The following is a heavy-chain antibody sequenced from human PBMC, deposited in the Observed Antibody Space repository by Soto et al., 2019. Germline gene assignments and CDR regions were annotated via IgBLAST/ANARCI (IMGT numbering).Heavy chain of an antibody. V-gene: IGHV1-69*06. Sequence: QVQLVQSGAEVKKPGSSVKVSCEAFGGTSHTYTINWVRQAPGQGLEWIGQIIPKYDSVNYAQSFQGRVTISADKSTNTAYIELSSLRSEDTALYYCATWRSYGGSYCFDYGGQGTLVSVSS. D-gene: IGHD3-10*01. CDR1: GGTSHTYT. CDR3: ATWRSYGGSYCFDY. CDR2: IIPKYDSV. J-gene: IGHJ4*02.